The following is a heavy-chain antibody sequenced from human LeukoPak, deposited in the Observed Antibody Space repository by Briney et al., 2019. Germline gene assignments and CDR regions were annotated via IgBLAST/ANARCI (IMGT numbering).Heavy chain of an antibody. CDR2: IYYSGST. J-gene: IGHJ6*02. D-gene: IGHD4-17*01. V-gene: IGHV4-30-4*01. Sequence: SETLSLTCTVSGTSVNSGDYYWSWIRQPPGKGLEWIGYIYYSGSTYYNPSLKSRVSISVDTSKNQFSLKLSSVTAADTAVYYCARDLRYTVTTLDVWGQGTTVTVSS. CDR1: GTSVNSGDYY. CDR3: ARDLRYTVTTLDV.